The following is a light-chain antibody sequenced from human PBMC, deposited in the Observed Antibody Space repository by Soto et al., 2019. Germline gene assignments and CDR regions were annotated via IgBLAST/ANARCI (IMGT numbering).Light chain of an antibody. Sequence: EIVLTQSPGTLSLSPGERDTLSCRASQSLSKNYLACYQHKPGQAPRLLLHDASNRATGIPDRFSGSGSGTDFTLTISSLEPEDSAVYYCQQCVTAPLTFGPGTKVEI. CDR3: QQCVTAPLT. CDR1: QSLSKNY. J-gene: IGKJ1*01. V-gene: IGKV3-20*01. CDR2: DAS.